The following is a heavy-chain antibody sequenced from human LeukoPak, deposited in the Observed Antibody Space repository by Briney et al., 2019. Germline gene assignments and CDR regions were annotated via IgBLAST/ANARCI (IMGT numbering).Heavy chain of an antibody. Sequence: GGSLRLSCAASGFTFSSYWMRWVRQAPGEGLVWVSRINSDGNSASYADSVKGRFTISRDNAKNTLYLQMNNLRAEDTAVYYCAKGGCRGTCNPLAYWGQGALVTVSP. V-gene: IGHV3-74*01. CDR1: GFTFSSYW. J-gene: IGHJ4*02. D-gene: IGHD2-15*01. CDR2: INSDGNSA. CDR3: AKGGCRGTCNPLAY.